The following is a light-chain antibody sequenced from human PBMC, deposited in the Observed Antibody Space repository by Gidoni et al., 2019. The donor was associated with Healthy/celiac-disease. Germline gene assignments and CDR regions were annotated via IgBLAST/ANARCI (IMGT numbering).Light chain of an antibody. CDR3: GTWDSSLSAGRV. CDR2: DNN. J-gene: IGLJ3*02. Sequence: QSVSTQPPSVSAAPGQKVTISCSGSSSNIGNNYVSWYQQLPGTAPKLLIYDNNKRPSVIPDRFSGSKSGTSATLGITGLQTGDEADYYCGTWDSSLSAGRVFGGGTKLTVL. V-gene: IGLV1-51*01. CDR1: SSNIGNNY.